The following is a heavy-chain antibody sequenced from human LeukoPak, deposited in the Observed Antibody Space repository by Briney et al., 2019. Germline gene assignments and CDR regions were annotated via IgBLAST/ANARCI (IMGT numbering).Heavy chain of an antibody. D-gene: IGHD3-3*01. Sequence: GESLKISFKGSGXSFTNYWIGWVRQMPGKGLEWMGIIYPGDSDTRYSPSFQGQVTISADKSITTAYLQWSSLKASDTAMYYCARGASGSGVIYWGQGTLVTVSS. CDR3: ARGASGSGVIY. CDR2: IYPGDSDT. J-gene: IGHJ4*02. CDR1: GXSFTNYW. V-gene: IGHV5-51*01.